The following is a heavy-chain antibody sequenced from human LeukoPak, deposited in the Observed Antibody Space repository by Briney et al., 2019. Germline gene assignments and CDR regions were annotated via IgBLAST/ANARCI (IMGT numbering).Heavy chain of an antibody. CDR1: GGTFSSYA. V-gene: IGHV1-69*13. CDR2: IIPIFGTA. J-gene: IGHJ4*02. Sequence: ASVKVSCKASGGTFSSYAISWVRQAPGQGLEWMGEIIPIFGTANYAQKFQGRVTITADESTSTAYMELGSLRSEDTAVYYCANRYYDFDYWGQGTLVTVSS. D-gene: IGHD3-16*01. CDR3: ANRYYDFDY.